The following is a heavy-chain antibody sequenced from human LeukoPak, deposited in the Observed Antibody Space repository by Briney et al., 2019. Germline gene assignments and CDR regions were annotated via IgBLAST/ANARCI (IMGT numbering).Heavy chain of an antibody. CDR1: GFPLVTYW. V-gene: IGHV3-74*03. CDR2: LNTDGGGP. CDR3: ARGAAERAGIDY. Sequence: GGSLRLSCAASGFPLVTYWMNWVRQAPGKGLVWVSHLNTDGGGPTSADSAKGRFTVSRDNAKSTLFLQLNSVRLEDTAVYYCARGAAERAGIDYWGQGTLVTVSS. D-gene: IGHD6-13*01. J-gene: IGHJ4*02.